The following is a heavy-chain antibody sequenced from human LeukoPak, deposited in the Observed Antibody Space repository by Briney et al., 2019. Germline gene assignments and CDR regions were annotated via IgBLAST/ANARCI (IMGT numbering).Heavy chain of an antibody. CDR2: INHSGST. Sequence: SETLSLTCAVYGGSFSGYYWSWIRQPPGKGLEWIGEINHSGSTNYNPSLKSRVTISVDTSKNQFSLKLSSVTAADTAVYYCARVAHYGMDVWGQGTTVTVSS. J-gene: IGHJ6*02. CDR1: GGSFSGYY. CDR3: ARVAHYGMDV. V-gene: IGHV4-34*01.